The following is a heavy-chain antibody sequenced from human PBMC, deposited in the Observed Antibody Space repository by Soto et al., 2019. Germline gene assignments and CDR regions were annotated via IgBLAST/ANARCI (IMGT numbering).Heavy chain of an antibody. CDR3: ARRGLPSTIGGAAWAYLDH. CDR2: INVANGNT. V-gene: IGHV1-3*01. Sequence: QVQLVQSGAEVKKPGASVKVSCKASGYDFSSYPINWVRQAPGQRPEWVGWINVANGNTQYSRKVQDRVTITRETSATTVYMLLSSLRSEDTAVYFCARRGLPSTIGGAAWAYLDHWGQGTLVTVSS. D-gene: IGHD1-26*01. CDR1: GYDFSSYP. J-gene: IGHJ4*02.